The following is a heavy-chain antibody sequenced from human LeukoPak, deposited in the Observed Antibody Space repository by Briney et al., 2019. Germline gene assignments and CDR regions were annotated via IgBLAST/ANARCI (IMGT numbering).Heavy chain of an antibody. D-gene: IGHD3-22*01. CDR1: GFTFSSYG. CDR2: ISGSGGST. J-gene: IGHJ4*02. CDR3: AKDAEDSSGSYYFDY. Sequence: PGGSLRLSCAASGFTFSSYGMHWVRQAPGKGLEWVSAISGSGGSTYYADSVKGRFTISRDNSKNTLYLQMNSLRAEDTAVYYCAKDAEDSSGSYYFDYWGQGTLVTVSS. V-gene: IGHV3-23*01.